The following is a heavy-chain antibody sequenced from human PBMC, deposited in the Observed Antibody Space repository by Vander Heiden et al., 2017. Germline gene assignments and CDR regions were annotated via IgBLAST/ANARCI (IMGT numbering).Heavy chain of an antibody. V-gene: IGHV3-15*01. CDR2: IKNKTEGGTP. CDR1: AFRFSSAW. D-gene: IGHD3-22*01. CDR3: TAYYYNTGFQH. Sequence: EAQLVESGGCLVRPGGASRLSCAAPAFRFSSAWMSGVRQSPGEGLECVGRIKNKTEGGTPDYAAPVKGRFTISRDDSENTLYVQMNSLKAEDTAVYYCTAYYYNTGFQHWGKGNLVTVSS. J-gene: IGHJ1*01.